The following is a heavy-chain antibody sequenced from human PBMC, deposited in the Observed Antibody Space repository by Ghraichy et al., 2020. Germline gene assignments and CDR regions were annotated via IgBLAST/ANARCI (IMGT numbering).Heavy chain of an antibody. CDR1: GGSISNSNYY. J-gene: IGHJ4*02. CDR3: ARLPSYFVSGSYSTHPDF. CDR2: IYYSGSV. Sequence: SQTLSLTCTVSGGSISNSNYYWGWIRQPPGKGLEWIGSIYYSGSVYCNPSLKSRVTITVATSKNQFSLKLSSVTAADTAVYYCARLPSYFVSGSYSTHPDFWAQGTLVTVSS. V-gene: IGHV4-39*01. D-gene: IGHD3-10*01.